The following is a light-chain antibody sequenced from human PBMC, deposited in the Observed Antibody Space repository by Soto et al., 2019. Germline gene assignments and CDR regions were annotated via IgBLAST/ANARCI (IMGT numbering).Light chain of an antibody. J-gene: IGKJ2*01. CDR3: QQYGSSPPYT. CDR1: QSVSNKY. V-gene: IGKV3-20*01. CDR2: GSS. Sequence: EVVLMQSPGTLSLSPGERATLSCRASQSVSNKYLAWYQQKPGQAPRLLIFGSSDRATGIPDRFSGSGSGTDFTLTISRLEPVDFAVYYCQQYGSSPPYTFGQGTKLEIK.